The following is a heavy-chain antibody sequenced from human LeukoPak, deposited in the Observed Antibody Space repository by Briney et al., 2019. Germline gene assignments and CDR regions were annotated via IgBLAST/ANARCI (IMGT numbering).Heavy chain of an antibody. CDR3: ARRWDDYGVDY. CDR1: GYTFTSYC. V-gene: IGHV1-46*01. Sequence: ASVTVSCKASGYTFTSYCMHWVRQAPGQGLEWMGIINPSGGSTSYAQKFQGRVTMTRDTSTSTVYMELSSLRSEDTAVYYCARRWDDYGVDYWGQGTLVTVSS. CDR2: INPSGGST. D-gene: IGHD4-17*01. J-gene: IGHJ4*02.